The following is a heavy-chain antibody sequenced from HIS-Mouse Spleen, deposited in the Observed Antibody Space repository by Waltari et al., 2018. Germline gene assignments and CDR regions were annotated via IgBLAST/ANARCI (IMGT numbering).Heavy chain of an antibody. J-gene: IGHJ4*02. CDR2: ITYDGSNK. CDR1: GFTFSSYA. CDR3: ARDWIRYLDY. D-gene: IGHD5-18*01. Sequence: QVQLVESGGGVVQPGRSLRLSCAASGFTFSSYAMHWVRQAPGKGMEWVAVITYDGSNKSYADSVKGRFTISRDNSKNTLYLQMNSLRAEDTAVYYCARDWIRYLDYWGQGTLVTVSS. V-gene: IGHV3-30-3*01.